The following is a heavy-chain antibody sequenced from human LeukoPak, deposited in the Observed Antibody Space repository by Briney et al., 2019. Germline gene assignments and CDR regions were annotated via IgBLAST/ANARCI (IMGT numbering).Heavy chain of an antibody. Sequence: GGSPRLSCAASGFSFSSYYMSWVRQAPGKGLEWVAVISYDGSNKYYADSVKGRFTISRDNSKNTLYLQMNSLRAEDTAVYYCAKLWSGSYYYYGMDVWGQGTTVTVSS. CDR3: AKLWSGSYYYYGMDV. J-gene: IGHJ6*02. CDR1: GFSFSSYY. V-gene: IGHV3-30*18. CDR2: ISYDGSNK. D-gene: IGHD1-26*01.